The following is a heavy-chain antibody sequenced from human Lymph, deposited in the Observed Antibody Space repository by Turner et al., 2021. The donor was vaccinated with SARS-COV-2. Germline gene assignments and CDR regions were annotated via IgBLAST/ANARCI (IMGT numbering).Heavy chain of an antibody. CDR2: ISYSGST. CDR3: AIRRWLRGPIDY. Sequence: QLQLQNSGPGLVKPSQTLSLTCTFSGGSISSSSYYWGWVRPPPGRGLEWIGSISYSGSTYYNPSLKSRVTISVDTSKNHFARQLSYVTAADTVLYYCAIRRWLRGPIDYWGQGTLVTVSS. D-gene: IGHD5-12*01. J-gene: IGHJ4*02. CDR1: GGSISSSSYY. V-gene: IGHV4-39*02.